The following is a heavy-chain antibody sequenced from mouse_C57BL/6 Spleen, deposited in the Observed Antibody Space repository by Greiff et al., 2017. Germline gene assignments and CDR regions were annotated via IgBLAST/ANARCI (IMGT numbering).Heavy chain of an antibody. Sequence: QSGTVLARPGASVKMSCKTSGYTFTSYWMPWVQQRPGQGLEWIGAIYPGNSDTSYNQTFKGKAKLTAVTSASTAYMELSSLTNEDSAVYNCTRAYYGSSYDWYIDVWGTGTTVTVSS. D-gene: IGHD1-1*01. J-gene: IGHJ1*03. CDR1: GYTFTSYW. CDR3: TRAYYGSSYDWYIDV. CDR2: IYPGNSDT. V-gene: IGHV1-5*01.